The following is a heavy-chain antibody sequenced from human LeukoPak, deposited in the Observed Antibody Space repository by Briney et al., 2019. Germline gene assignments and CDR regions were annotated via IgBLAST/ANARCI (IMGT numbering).Heavy chain of an antibody. J-gene: IGHJ4*02. CDR1: GYTFTGYY. Sequence: GASVKVSCKASGYTFTGYYMHWVRQAPGQGLEWRGWINPNSGGTNYAQKFQGRVTMTRDTSISTAYMELSRLRSDDTAVYYCARDLDYYDSSGYYSFNYWGQGTLVTVSS. CDR3: ARDLDYYDSSGYYSFNY. CDR2: INPNSGGT. V-gene: IGHV1-2*02. D-gene: IGHD3-22*01.